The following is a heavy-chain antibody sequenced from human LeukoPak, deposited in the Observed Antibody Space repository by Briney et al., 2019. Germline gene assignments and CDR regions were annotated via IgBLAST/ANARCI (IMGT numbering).Heavy chain of an antibody. D-gene: IGHD2-2*01. CDR2: ISWNSGSI. Sequence: GGSLRLSYAASGFTFDDYAMHWVRQAPGKGLEWVSGISWNSGSIGYADSVKGRFTISRDNAKNSLYLQMNSLRAEDTALYYCAGYCSSTSCYWAFDTWGQGTMVTVSS. J-gene: IGHJ3*02. CDR1: GFTFDDYA. V-gene: IGHV3-9*01. CDR3: AGYCSSTSCYWAFDT.